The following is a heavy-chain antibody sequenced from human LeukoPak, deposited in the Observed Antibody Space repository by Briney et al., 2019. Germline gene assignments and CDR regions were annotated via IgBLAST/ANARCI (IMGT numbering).Heavy chain of an antibody. V-gene: IGHV3-9*01. Sequence: GRSLRLSCTASGFTFDDYAMHWVRQAPGKGLEWVSSISWNGGGIGYVDSVKGRFTISRGDAKNSLYLQMNTLRPEDTALYYCAKDIAPPSSGTFHYWGQGTLVTVSS. CDR2: ISWNGGGI. CDR3: AKDIAPPSSGTFHY. J-gene: IGHJ4*02. D-gene: IGHD6-19*01. CDR1: GFTFDDYA.